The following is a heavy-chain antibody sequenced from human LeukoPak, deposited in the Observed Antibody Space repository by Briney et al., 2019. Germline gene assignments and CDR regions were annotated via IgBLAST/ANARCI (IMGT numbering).Heavy chain of an antibody. V-gene: IGHV3-53*01. D-gene: IGHD3-10*01. CDR2: IYSGGST. J-gene: IGHJ3*02. CDR1: GLTVSNNY. Sequence: GGSLRLSCAASGLTVSNNYMSWGRQAPGKGLEWVSVIYSGGSTYYADSVKGRFTISRDNSKNTLYLQMNSLRAEDTAVYYCARSSTMARVDIWGQGTMVTVSS. CDR3: ARSSTMARVDI.